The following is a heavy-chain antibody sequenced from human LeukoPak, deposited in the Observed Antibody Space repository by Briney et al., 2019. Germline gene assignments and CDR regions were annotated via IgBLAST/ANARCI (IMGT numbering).Heavy chain of an antibody. CDR2: IDPGGGST. V-gene: IGHV1-46*01. Sequence: ASVKVSCKASGYTFSSYYMHWVRQAPGQGLEWMGIIDPGGGSTSYTQKFQGRVTMTRDTSTSTVYMELRSLRSEDTAVYYCARARGVIYGGNTGTSYFDYWGQGTLVTVSS. D-gene: IGHD4-23*01. J-gene: IGHJ4*02. CDR3: ARARGVIYGGNTGTSYFDY. CDR1: GYTFSSYY.